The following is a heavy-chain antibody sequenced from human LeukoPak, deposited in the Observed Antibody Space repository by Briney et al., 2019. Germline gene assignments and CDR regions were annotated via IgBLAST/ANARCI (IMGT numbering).Heavy chain of an antibody. CDR2: IYHSGST. CDR1: GGSISSGGYY. V-gene: IGHV4-30-2*01. Sequence: SETLSLTCTVSGGSISSGGYYWSWIRQPPGKGLEWIGYIYHSGSTYYHPSLKSRVTISVDRSKNQFSLKLSSVTAADTAVYYCARELGDGVDYWGQGTLVTVSS. CDR3: ARELGDGVDY. J-gene: IGHJ4*02. D-gene: IGHD3-16*01.